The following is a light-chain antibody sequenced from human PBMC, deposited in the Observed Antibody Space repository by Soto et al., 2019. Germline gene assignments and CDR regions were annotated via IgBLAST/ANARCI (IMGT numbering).Light chain of an antibody. CDR2: DVT. CDR1: SSDVGGYNF. CDR3: SSYTTSNTRQIV. Sequence: QSVLTQPASVSGSPGQSITISCTGTSSDVGGYNFVSWYQQHPDKAPKLMIYDVTNRPSGVSNRFSGSKSGNTASLTISGLRPEDEADYYCSSYTTSNTRQIVFGTGTKVTVL. V-gene: IGLV2-14*01. J-gene: IGLJ1*01.